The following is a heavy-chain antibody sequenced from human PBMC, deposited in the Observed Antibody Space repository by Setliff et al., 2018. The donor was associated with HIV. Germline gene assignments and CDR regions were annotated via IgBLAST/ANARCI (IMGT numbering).Heavy chain of an antibody. CDR3: ARKFRPGHGVDV. D-gene: IGHD3-10*01. J-gene: IGHJ6*02. CDR1: GFIFENYN. Sequence: GGSLRLSCAASGFIFENYNMNWVRQAPGKGLEWISFITSSGSTQYYADSVKGRFTVSRDNAKNSLYLQMNSLRAEDTAVYFCARKFRPGHGVDVWGQGTTVTVSS. V-gene: IGHV3-48*01. CDR2: ITSSGSTQ.